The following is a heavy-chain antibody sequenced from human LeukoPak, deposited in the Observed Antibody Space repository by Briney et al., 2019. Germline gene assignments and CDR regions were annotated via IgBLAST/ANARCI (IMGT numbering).Heavy chain of an antibody. CDR2: IYHSGST. V-gene: IGHV4-38-2*01. CDR3: ARGEYSSGWYFDY. Sequence: SETLSLTCAVSGYSISSGYYWGWIRQPPGKGLEWIGSIYHSGSTYYNPSLKSRITISIDTSKNQSSLKLSSVTAADTAVYYCARGEYSSGWYFDYWGQGTLVTVSP. J-gene: IGHJ4*01. CDR1: GYSISSGYY. D-gene: IGHD6-19*01.